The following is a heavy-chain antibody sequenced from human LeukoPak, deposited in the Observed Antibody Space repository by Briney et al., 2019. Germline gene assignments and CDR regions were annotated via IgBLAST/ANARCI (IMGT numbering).Heavy chain of an antibody. Sequence: ASETLSLTCAVYGGSFSGYYGSWIRQPPGKGLEWIGEINHSGSTNYNPSLKSRVTISVDTSKNQFSLKLSSVTAADTAEYYCARFRPSGNITIFGVAPDRWGQGTLVTVSS. D-gene: IGHD3-3*01. CDR2: INHSGST. CDR1: GGSFSGYY. J-gene: IGHJ5*02. V-gene: IGHV4-34*01. CDR3: ARFRPSGNITIFGVAPDR.